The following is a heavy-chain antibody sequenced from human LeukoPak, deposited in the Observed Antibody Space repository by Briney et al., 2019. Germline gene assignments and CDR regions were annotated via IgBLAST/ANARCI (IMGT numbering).Heavy chain of an antibody. CDR1: GFTFSSYW. CDR3: VGETYYYDSSGNNWFDP. Sequence: PGGSLRLSCAASGFTFSSYWMSWVRQAPGKGLEWVANMKQDGSEKYYVDSVKGRFTISRDNAKNSLYLQMNSLRAEDTAVYYCVGETYYYDSSGNNWFDPWGQGTLVTVSS. J-gene: IGHJ5*02. CDR2: MKQDGSEK. V-gene: IGHV3-7*04. D-gene: IGHD3-22*01.